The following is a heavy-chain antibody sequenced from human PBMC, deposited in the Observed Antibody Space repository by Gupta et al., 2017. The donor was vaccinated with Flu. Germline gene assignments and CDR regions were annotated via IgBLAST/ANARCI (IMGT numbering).Heavy chain of an antibody. CDR2: EK. CDR3: ARYGFSFGLDL. D-gene: IGHD3-10*01. Sequence: EKNYVDSAKGRFTISRDNAEDSLFLYMTSLRAEDTAVYYCARYGFSFGLDLWGQGTTVTVSS. J-gene: IGHJ6*02. V-gene: IGHV3-7*03.